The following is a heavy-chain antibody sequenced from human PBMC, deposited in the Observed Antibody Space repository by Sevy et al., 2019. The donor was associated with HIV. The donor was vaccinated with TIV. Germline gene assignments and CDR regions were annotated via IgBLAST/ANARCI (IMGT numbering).Heavy chain of an antibody. CDR3: ARDSQNIVVVQAATIDYYYSYYMDV. Sequence: GGSLRLSCAASGFTFSSYWMSWVRQAPGKGLEWVANIKQDGSERYYEDSVKGRFTITRDNTKNELYRQMNRLRVEDTAVYYCARDSQNIVVVQAATIDYYYSYYMDVWGKGTTVTVSS. CDR1: GFTFSSYW. D-gene: IGHD2-2*01. V-gene: IGHV3-7*01. J-gene: IGHJ6*03. CDR2: IKQDGSER.